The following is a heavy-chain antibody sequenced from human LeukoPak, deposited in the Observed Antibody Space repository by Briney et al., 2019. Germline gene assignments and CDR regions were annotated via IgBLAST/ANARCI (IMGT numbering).Heavy chain of an antibody. V-gene: IGHV1-2*02. CDR1: AYTFTGYY. D-gene: IGHD7-27*01. CDR2: INLNSAGR. J-gene: IGHJ5*02. Sequence: GASVKLSFKASAYTFTGYYMHRARQAPGPGRERKGWINLNSAGRNYAQKFHGRVTMTRDTSISTAYMELSRLRSDDTAVYYWARVYSPVSHKPGEPRTNNRFGPWGQGTLVTVSS. CDR3: ARVYSPVSHKPGEPRTNNRFGP.